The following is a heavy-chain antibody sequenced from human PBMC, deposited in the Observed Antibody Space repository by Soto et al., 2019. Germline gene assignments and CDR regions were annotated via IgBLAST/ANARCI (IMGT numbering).Heavy chain of an antibody. V-gene: IGHV1-69*06. J-gene: IGHJ6*02. CDR2: IIPIFGTA. CDR1: GGTFSSYA. Sequence: QVQLVQSGAEVKKPGSSVKVSCKASGGTFSSYAISWVRQAPGQGLEWMGGIIPIFGTANYAQKFQGRVTITADKSTSTAYMELSSLRSEDTAVYYCARDHFPLFPHYYGMDVWGQGTTVTVSS. CDR3: ARDHFPLFPHYYGMDV.